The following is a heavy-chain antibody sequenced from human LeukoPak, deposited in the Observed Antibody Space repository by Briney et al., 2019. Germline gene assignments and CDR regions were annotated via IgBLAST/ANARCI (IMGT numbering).Heavy chain of an antibody. CDR2: IYSGGST. J-gene: IGHJ6*02. CDR1: GFTVSSNY. V-gene: IGHV3-66*01. Sequence: PGGSLRLSCAASGFTVSSNYMSWVRQAPGKGLEWVSVIYSGGSTYYADSVKGRFTISRDNSKNTLYLQMNSLRAEDTAVYYCAREAGGYSYGFSYYYYYGLDVWGQGTTVTVSS. CDR3: AREAGGYSYGFSYYYYYGLDV. D-gene: IGHD5-18*01.